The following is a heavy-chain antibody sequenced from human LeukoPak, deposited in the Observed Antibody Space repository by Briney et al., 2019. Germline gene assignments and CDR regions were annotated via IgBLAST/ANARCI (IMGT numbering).Heavy chain of an antibody. D-gene: IGHD3-10*01. V-gene: IGHV3-30*02. CDR3: AKDYGSGSLPHFDY. CDR2: IRYDGSNK. J-gene: IGHJ4*02. Sequence: GGSLRLSXAASGFTFSSYGMHWVRQAPGKGLEWVAFIRYDGSNKYYADSVKGRFTISRDNSKNTLYLQMNSLRAEDTAVYYCAKDYGSGSLPHFDYWGQGTLVTVSS. CDR1: GFTFSSYG.